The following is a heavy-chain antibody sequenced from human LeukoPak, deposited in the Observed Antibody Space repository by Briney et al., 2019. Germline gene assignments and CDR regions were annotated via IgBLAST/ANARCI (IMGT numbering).Heavy chain of an antibody. CDR3: ARPAYSGDPGWYFDL. J-gene: IGHJ2*01. CDR1: GASVSSGSYY. Sequence: SETLSLTCTVSGASVSSGSYYWNWIRHPPGKGLESIVYIDYAGRTSYNPSLSSRVTRSVAPSKNQCSLKMTSVTAADTAVYYCARPAYSGDPGWYFDLWGRGTLVTVSS. V-gene: IGHV4-61*01. CDR2: IDYAGRT. D-gene: IGHD1-26*01.